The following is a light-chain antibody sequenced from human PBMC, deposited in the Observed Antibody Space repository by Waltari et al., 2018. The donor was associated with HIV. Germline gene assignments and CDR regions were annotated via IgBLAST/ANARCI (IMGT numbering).Light chain of an antibody. Sequence: DVQLTQFPCSVSASVGDRVTITCRASQGINNWLAWDQQKPGTAPKLLIYAASYLQPGVPSRFSGSGSGIDFTLTIRSLQPEDFATYFCQQSNNFPITFGQGTRLEIK. CDR1: QGINNW. CDR3: QQSNNFPIT. J-gene: IGKJ5*01. CDR2: AAS. V-gene: IGKV1D-12*01.